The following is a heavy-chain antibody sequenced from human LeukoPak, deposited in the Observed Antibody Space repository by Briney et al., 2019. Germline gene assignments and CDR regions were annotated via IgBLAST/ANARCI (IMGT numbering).Heavy chain of an antibody. Sequence: ASVNASCKASGYTFTDYYLHWVRQAPGQGLEWVGWINPNSGVTNYAQKFQGRVSMTSDTSISTVYMELSRLRSDDTAVYYCSREDYWGQGTLVTVSS. CDR3: SREDY. V-gene: IGHV1-2*02. CDR2: INPNSGVT. J-gene: IGHJ4*02. CDR1: GYTFTDYY.